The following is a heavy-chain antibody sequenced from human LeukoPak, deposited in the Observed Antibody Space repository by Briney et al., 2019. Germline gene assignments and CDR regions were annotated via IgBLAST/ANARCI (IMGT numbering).Heavy chain of an antibody. CDR2: ISGSGGST. D-gene: IGHD3-3*01. V-gene: IGHV3-23*01. CDR3: AKERFDDFWSGYFDY. J-gene: IGHJ4*02. CDR1: GFTFSSYA. Sequence: GGSLRLSCAASGFTFSSYAMSWVRQAPGKGLEWVSAISGSGGSTYYADSVKGRFTISRDNAKNSLYLQMNSLRAEDTALYYCAKERFDDFWSGYFDYWGQGTLVTVSS.